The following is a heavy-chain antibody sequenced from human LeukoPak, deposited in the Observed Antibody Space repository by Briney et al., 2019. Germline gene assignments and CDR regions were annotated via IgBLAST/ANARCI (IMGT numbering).Heavy chain of an antibody. D-gene: IGHD4-23*01. V-gene: IGHV3-48*04. Sequence: PGGSLRLSCAASGFTFSSYSMNWVRQAPGKGLEWVSYISSASGSIYYADSVKGRFTISRDNAKNSLFLQMNSLRAEDTAVYYCARDGPDYGGNTIQWSNWGQGTLVTVSS. CDR3: ARDGPDYGGNTIQWSN. CDR1: GFTFSSYS. J-gene: IGHJ4*02. CDR2: ISSASGSI.